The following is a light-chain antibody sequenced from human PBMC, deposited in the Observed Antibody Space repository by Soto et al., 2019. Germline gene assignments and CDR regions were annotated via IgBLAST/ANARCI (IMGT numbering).Light chain of an antibody. Sequence: EIVMTQSPDTLSVSPGERATLPCRASQSVSSNLAWYQQKPGQAPRLLIYGASTRATGIPARFSGSGSGTEFTLTISSLQSEDSAVYYCHHYNNWPPRYTFGQGTKLEIK. V-gene: IGKV3-15*01. CDR1: QSVSSN. CDR3: HHYNNWPPRYT. J-gene: IGKJ2*01. CDR2: GAS.